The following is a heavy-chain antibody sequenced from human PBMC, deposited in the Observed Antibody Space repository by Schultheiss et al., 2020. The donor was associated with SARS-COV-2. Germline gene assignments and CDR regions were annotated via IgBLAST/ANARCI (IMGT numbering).Heavy chain of an antibody. D-gene: IGHD1-26*01. J-gene: IGHJ5*02. CDR2: IWYDGSNK. Sequence: GGSLRLSCAASGFTFSSYGMHWVRQAPGKGLEWVAVIWYDGSNKYYADSVKGRFTISRDNSKNTLYLQMNSLRAEDTAVYYCASAKGEENWFDPWGQGTLVTVSS. CDR3: ASAKGEENWFDP. CDR1: GFTFSSYG. V-gene: IGHV3-33*01.